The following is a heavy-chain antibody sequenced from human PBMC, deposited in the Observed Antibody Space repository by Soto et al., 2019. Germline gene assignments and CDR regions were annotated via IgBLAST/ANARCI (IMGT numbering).Heavy chain of an antibody. CDR3: ARADYYGSGSYAFDI. V-gene: IGHV3-53*04. CDR2: IYSGGST. CDR1: GFTVSSNY. J-gene: IGHJ3*02. Sequence: GGSLRLSCAASGFTVSSNYMSWVRQAPGKGLEWVSVIYSGGSTYYADSVKGRFTISRHNSKNTLYLQMNSLRAEDTAVYYCARADYYGSGSYAFDIWGQGTMVTVSS. D-gene: IGHD3-10*01.